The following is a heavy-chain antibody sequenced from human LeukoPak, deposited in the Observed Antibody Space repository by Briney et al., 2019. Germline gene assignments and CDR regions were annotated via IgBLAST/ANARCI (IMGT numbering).Heavy chain of an antibody. CDR3: ARGIAVAAPDY. D-gene: IGHD6-19*01. Sequence: GGSLRLSCAASGFTFSRFSMNWVRQAPGKGLEWVSSISSSSAVYYADSLKGRFTISRDNAKNSLYLQMNSLRADDTAVYYCARGIAVAAPDYWGQGSLVTVSS. CDR1: GFTFSRFS. CDR2: ISSSSAV. J-gene: IGHJ4*02. V-gene: IGHV3-21*01.